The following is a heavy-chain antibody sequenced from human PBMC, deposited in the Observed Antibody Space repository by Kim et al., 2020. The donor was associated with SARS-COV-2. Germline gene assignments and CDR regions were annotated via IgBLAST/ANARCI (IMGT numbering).Heavy chain of an antibody. CDR3: ARILTAGYWYFDL. V-gene: IGHV4-31*02. Sequence: YYNPSRNSRVTISVDTSKVQFSLRLSSLTAADTAVYYCARILTAGYWYFDLWGRGTLVTVSS. D-gene: IGHD2-15*01. J-gene: IGHJ2*01.